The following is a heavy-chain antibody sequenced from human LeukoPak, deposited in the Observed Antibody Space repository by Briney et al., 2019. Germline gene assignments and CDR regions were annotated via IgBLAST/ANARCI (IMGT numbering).Heavy chain of an antibody. Sequence: ASVKVSCKASGYTFTSYDINWVRQATGQGLEWMGWMNPNSGNTGYAQKFQGRVTMTRNTSISTAYMELGSLRSEDTAVYYCARLQYYDSSGYYYNWFDPWGQGTLVTVSS. CDR3: ARLQYYDSSGYYYNWFDP. V-gene: IGHV1-8*01. CDR2: MNPNSGNT. J-gene: IGHJ5*02. CDR1: GYTFTSYD. D-gene: IGHD3-22*01.